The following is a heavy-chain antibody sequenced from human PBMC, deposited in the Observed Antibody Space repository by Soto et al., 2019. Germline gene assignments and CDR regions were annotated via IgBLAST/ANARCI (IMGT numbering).Heavy chain of an antibody. CDR3: ARTLSGFTYGSRQFYFDY. CDR1: GDPITRYF. CDR2: VFPGGPT. J-gene: IGHJ4*02. Sequence: PSETLSLTCTVSGDPITRYFWTWLRQPAGKGLEWIGHVFPGGPTSHNSSLKSRVSMSVDTSKNQYSLTLTSVTTADPAVYYCARTLSGFTYGSRQFYFDYWGQGTLVTVSS. D-gene: IGHD3-10*01. V-gene: IGHV4-4*07.